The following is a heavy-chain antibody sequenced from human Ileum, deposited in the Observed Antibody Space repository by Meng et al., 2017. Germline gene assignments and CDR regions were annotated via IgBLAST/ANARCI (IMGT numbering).Heavy chain of an antibody. V-gene: IGHV4-4*02. CDR3: ARHIGVPGTRGFDY. J-gene: IGHJ4*02. CDR1: GASISSGTW. Sequence: QVRVRGARPEMCEPSGPLSFASSASGASISSGTWWSWVRQSPGKGLEWIGEMYHSGTTNYNPSLKSRVTISLDTSKNQLSLKLTSVTAADTAVYYCARHIGVPGTRGFDYWGQGTLVTVSS. CDR2: MYHSGTT. D-gene: IGHD6-19*01.